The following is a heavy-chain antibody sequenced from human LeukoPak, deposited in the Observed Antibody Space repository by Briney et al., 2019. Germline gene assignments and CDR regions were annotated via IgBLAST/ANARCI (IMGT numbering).Heavy chain of an antibody. V-gene: IGHV3-7*01. CDR1: GFTFSTYW. J-gene: IGHJ3*02. CDR3: ARDRVVSGSYGLMGRGAFDI. D-gene: IGHD1-26*01. CDR2: VKQDGSQK. Sequence: GGSLRLSCAASGFTFSTYWMTWVRQAPGKGLDWVANVKQDGSQKYYVDSVEGRFSISRDNAKNSLYLQMNSLRAEDTAVYYCARDRVVSGSYGLMGRGAFDIWGQGTMVTVSS.